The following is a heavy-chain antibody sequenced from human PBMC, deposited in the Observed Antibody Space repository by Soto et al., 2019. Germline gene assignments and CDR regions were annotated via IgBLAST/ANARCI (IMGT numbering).Heavy chain of an antibody. D-gene: IGHD5-18*01. CDR1: GGSISSGGYY. J-gene: IGHJ4*02. V-gene: IGHV4-31*03. CDR3: ASFPAEQLWLTHTSYYFDY. Sequence: SETLSLTCTVSGGSISSGGYYWSWIRQHPGKGLEWIGYIYYSGSTYYNPSLKSRVTISVDTSKNQFSLKLSSVTAADTAVYYCASFPAEQLWLTHTSYYFDYWGQGTLVTVSS. CDR2: IYYSGST.